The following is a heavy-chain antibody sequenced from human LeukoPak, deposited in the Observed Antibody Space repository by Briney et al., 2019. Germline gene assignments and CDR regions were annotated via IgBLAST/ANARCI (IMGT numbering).Heavy chain of an antibody. CDR2: IYYSGST. D-gene: IGHD4-17*01. CDR1: GRASRRYY. J-gene: IGHJ4*02. CDR3: ARGASYGDYKL. Sequence: TWALTGRASGRASRRYYGVGVRKPPGKGLEWIGYIYYSGSTNYNPSLKSRVTISVDTSKNQFSLKLSSVTAADTAVYYCARGASYGDYKLWGQGTLVTVSS. V-gene: IGHV4-59*07.